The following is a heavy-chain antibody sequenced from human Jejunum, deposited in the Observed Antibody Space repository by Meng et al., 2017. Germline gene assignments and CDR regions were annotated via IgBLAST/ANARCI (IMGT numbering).Heavy chain of an antibody. D-gene: IGHD3-10*02. J-gene: IGHJ3*02. CDR2: INTNTGNP. V-gene: IGHV7-4-1*02. CDR1: GYTFTSQA. CDR3: ARVVRGVLDAFNI. Sequence: QVDLVKSGSELKKPGALVKVSWKASGYTFTSQAMNWVRQAPGQGLEWMGWINTNTGNPRYAQGFTGRFVFSLDTSVNTAYLQISSLKAEDTAVYYCARVVRGVLDAFNIWGQGTMVTVSS.